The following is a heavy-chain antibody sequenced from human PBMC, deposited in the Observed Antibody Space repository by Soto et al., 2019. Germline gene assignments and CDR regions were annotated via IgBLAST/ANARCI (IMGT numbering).Heavy chain of an antibody. CDR1: GGSIGSGDYY. J-gene: IGHJ5*02. D-gene: IGHD6-19*01. V-gene: IGHV4-30-4*01. CDR3: ARTPSDSSGWYRANNWFDP. CDR2: IYYSGST. Sequence: PSETLCLTCTVSGGSIGSGDYYWSWIRQPPGKGLEWIGYIYYSGSTYYNPSLKSRVTISVDTSKNQFSLKLSSVTAADTAVYYCARTPSDSSGWYRANNWFDPWGQGTLVTVSS.